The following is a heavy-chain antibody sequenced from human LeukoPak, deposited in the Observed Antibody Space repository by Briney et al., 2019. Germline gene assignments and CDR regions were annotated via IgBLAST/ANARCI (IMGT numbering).Heavy chain of an antibody. J-gene: IGHJ4*02. CDR3: AKDAPYSGSYYGASYYFDY. D-gene: IGHD1-26*01. Sequence: GGSLRLSCAASGFTFSSYGMHWVRQAPGKGLEWVAVISYDGSSKYYADSVKGRFTISRDNSKNTLYLQMNSLRAEDTAVYYCAKDAPYSGSYYGASYYFDYWGQGTLVTVSS. V-gene: IGHV3-30*18. CDR2: ISYDGSSK. CDR1: GFTFSSYG.